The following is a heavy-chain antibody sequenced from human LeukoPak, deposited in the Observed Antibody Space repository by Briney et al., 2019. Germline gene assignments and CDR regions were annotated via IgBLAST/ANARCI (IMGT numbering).Heavy chain of an antibody. CDR2: IYHSGST. V-gene: IGHV4-38-2*02. CDR1: GYSISSGYY. J-gene: IGHJ4*02. D-gene: IGHD3-22*01. Sequence: SETLSLTCTVSGYSISSGYYWGWIRQPPGKGLEWTGSIYHSGSTYYNPSLKSRVTISVDTSKNQFSLKLSSVTAADTAVYYCARLEVVIPNYWGQGTLVTVSS. CDR3: ARLEVVIPNY.